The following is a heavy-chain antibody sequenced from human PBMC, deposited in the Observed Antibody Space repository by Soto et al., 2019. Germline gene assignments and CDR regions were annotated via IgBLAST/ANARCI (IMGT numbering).Heavy chain of an antibody. D-gene: IGHD2-2*01. CDR1: GFTFSSYG. J-gene: IGHJ5*02. CDR2: ISYDGSNK. V-gene: IGHV3-30*03. Sequence: PGGSLRLSCAASGFTFSSYGMHWVRQAPGKGLEWVAVISYDGSNKYYADSVKGRFTISRDNSKNTLYLQMNSLRAEDTAVYYCARFMCSSTSCYADPWGQGTLVTVSS. CDR3: ARFMCSSTSCYADP.